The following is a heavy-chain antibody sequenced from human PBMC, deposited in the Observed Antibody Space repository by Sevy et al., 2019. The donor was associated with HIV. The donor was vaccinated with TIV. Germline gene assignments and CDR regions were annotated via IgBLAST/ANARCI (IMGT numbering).Heavy chain of an antibody. CDR1: GFTFTTHG. CDR3: ARDFTRYNGMDV. CDR2: ISYHGRNK. Sequence: GGSLRLSCTASGFTFTTHGMHWVRQAPGKGLEWVAVISYHGRNKFYGSSVEGRFTISRDNSKKTLYLQMNSLTTEDTAVYYCARDFTRYNGMDVWGQGTMVTVSS. J-gene: IGHJ6*02. V-gene: IGHV3-30*03.